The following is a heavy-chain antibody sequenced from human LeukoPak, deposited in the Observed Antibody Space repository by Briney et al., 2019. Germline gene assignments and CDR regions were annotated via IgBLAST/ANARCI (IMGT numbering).Heavy chain of an antibody. J-gene: IGHJ4*02. D-gene: IGHD6-13*01. CDR2: INSDGSST. V-gene: IGHV3-74*01. CDR1: GFAFSNYW. CDR3: ATAYSSSLQPIDY. Sequence: GGSLRLSCAASGFAFSNYWMHWVRQAPGKGLVWVSRINSDGSSTSHADSVRGRFTTSRDNAKNTLYLQMNSLRAEDTAVYYCATAYSSSLQPIDYWGQGTLVTVSS.